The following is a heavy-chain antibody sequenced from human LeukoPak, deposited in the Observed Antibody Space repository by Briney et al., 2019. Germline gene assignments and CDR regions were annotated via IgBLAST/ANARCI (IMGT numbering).Heavy chain of an antibody. D-gene: IGHD3-22*01. J-gene: IGHJ6*02. CDR2: IIPIFGAA. CDR3: ARATYYYDSSGYTPYYYYYGMDV. Sequence: ASVKLSCKASGGTFSSYAISWVRQAPGQGLEWMGGIIPIFGAANYAQKFQGRVTITADDSTSTAYMELSSLRSEDTAVYYCARATYYYDSSGYTPYYYYYGMDVWGQGTTVTVSS. V-gene: IGHV1-69*13. CDR1: GGTFSSYA.